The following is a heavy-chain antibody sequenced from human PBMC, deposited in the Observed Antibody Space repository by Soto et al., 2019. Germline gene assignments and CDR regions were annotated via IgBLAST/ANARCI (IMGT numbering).Heavy chain of an antibody. Sequence: GGSLRLSCAASGFTFSSYGMDWVRQAPGKGLEWVAVIGYDGSNKYYADSVKGRFTISRDNSKNTLYLQMNSLRAEDTAVYYCARTGSQFTGAFDIWGQGTMVTVSS. J-gene: IGHJ3*02. CDR2: IGYDGSNK. CDR1: GFTFSSYG. V-gene: IGHV3-33*01. CDR3: ARTGSQFTGAFDI. D-gene: IGHD1-26*01.